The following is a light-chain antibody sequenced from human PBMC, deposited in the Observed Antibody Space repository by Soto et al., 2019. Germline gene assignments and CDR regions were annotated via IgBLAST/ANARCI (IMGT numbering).Light chain of an antibody. Sequence: QSALTQPASVSGSPGQSITISCAGTRSDIGLYNYVSWYHQPPGEAPKLLIYEVTNRPSGISHRFSGSKAGNTASLTISGLQAADEADYFCKSYAGSNTYVFGSGTKVTVL. CDR2: EVT. CDR1: RSDIGLYNY. CDR3: KSYAGSNTYV. V-gene: IGLV2-14*01. J-gene: IGLJ1*01.